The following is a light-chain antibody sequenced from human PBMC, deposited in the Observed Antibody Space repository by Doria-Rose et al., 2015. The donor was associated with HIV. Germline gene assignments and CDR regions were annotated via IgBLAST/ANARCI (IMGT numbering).Light chain of an antibody. J-gene: IGKJ1*01. CDR3: QQYGTSPWT. CDR2: GTS. CDR1: QSVNTTF. Sequence: PGQRATLSCRASQSVNTTFLAWYHQKPGQAPRLLIYGTSTRAIGIPDRFSGSGSGTDFTLTISRLEPEDFAVYYCQQYGTSPWTFGQGTKVEIK. V-gene: IGKV3-20*01.